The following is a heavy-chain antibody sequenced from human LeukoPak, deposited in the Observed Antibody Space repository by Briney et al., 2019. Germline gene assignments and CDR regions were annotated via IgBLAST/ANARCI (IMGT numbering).Heavy chain of an antibody. D-gene: IGHD3-3*01. V-gene: IGHV4-34*01. CDR1: GGSFSGYY. CDR2: INHSGST. CDR3: ARDLPIVVMITKYYGMDV. J-gene: IGHJ6*02. Sequence: SETLSLTCAVYGGSFSGYYWSWIRQPPGKGLGWIGEINHSGSTNYNPSLKSRVTILVDTSKNQISLKLSSVTAADTAVYYCARDLPIVVMITKYYGMDVWGQGTTVTVSS.